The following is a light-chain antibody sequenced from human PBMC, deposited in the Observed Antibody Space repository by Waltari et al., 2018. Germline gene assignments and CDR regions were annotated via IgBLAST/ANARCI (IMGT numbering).Light chain of an antibody. Sequence: EIVMTQSPATLSVSPGERATLPCRASQSVSSNLAWYQQKPGQAPRRLIYGASTRATGIPARFSGSGSGTEFTLTISSMQSEDFAVYYCQQYNNWPSWTFGQGTKVEIK. J-gene: IGKJ1*01. V-gene: IGKV3-15*01. CDR3: QQYNNWPSWT. CDR1: QSVSSN. CDR2: GAS.